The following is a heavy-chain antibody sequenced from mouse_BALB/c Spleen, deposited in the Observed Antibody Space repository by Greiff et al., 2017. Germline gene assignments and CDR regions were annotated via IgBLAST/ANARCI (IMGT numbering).Heavy chain of an antibody. Sequence: DVHLVESGGGLVQPGGSRKLSCAASGFTFSSFGMHWVRQAPEKGLEWVAYISSGSSTIYYADTVKGRFTISRDNPKNTLFLQMTSLRSEDTAMYYCARSDSSGYPWFAYWGQGTLVTVSA. J-gene: IGHJ3*01. CDR3: ARSDSSGYPWFAY. CDR2: ISSGSSTI. CDR1: GFTFSSFG. D-gene: IGHD3-2*01. V-gene: IGHV5-17*02.